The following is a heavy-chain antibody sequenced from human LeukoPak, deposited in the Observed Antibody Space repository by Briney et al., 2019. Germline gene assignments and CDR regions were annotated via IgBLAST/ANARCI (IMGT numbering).Heavy chain of an antibody. CDR3: AAKRGYSYGSDY. J-gene: IGHJ4*02. Sequence: GGSLRLSCAASGFTFSSYEMNWVRQAPGKGLEWVSYISSSGSTIYYADSVKGRFTISRDNAKNSLYLQMNSLRAEDTAVYYCAAKRGYSYGSDYWGQGTLVTVSS. CDR1: GFTFSSYE. V-gene: IGHV3-48*03. CDR2: ISSSGSTI. D-gene: IGHD5-18*01.